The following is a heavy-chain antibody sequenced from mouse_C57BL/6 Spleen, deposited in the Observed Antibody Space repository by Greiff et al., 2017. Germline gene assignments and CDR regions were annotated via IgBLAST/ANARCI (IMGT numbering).Heavy chain of an antibody. J-gene: IGHJ3*01. V-gene: IGHV1-7*01. CDR1: GYTFTSYW. D-gene: IGHD2-4*01. CDR3: ARSLYDYGSAWFAY. CDR2: INPSSGYT. Sequence: VQLQQSGAELAKPGASVKLSCKASGYTFTSYWMHWVKQRPGQGLEWIGYINPSSGYTKYNQKFKDQATLTADKSSSTAYMQLSSLTYEDSAVYYCARSLYDYGSAWFAYWGQGTLVTGSA.